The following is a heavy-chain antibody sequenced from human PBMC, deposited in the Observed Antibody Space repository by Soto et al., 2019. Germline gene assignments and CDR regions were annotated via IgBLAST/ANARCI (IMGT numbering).Heavy chain of an antibody. J-gene: IGHJ4*02. V-gene: IGHV4-34*01. CDR1: GGSFSGYY. D-gene: IGHD6-13*01. CDR3: ARGGRAAAGNVGY. Sequence: QVQLQQWGAGLLKPSETLSLTCAVYGGSFSGYYWSWIRQPPGQGLEWIGEINHSGSTNYNPSLKSRVTISVDTSKNQFSLKLSSVTAADTAVYYCARGGRAAAGNVGYWGQGTLVTVSS. CDR2: INHSGST.